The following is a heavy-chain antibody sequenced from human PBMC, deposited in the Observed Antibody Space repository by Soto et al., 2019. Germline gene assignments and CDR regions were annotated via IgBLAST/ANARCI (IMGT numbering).Heavy chain of an antibody. CDR3: ASLFSGSYYYYGMDV. J-gene: IGHJ6*02. V-gene: IGHV1-2*02. Sequence: ASVKVSCKASGYTFTGYYMHWVRQAPGQGLEWMGWIDPNSGGTNYAQKFQGRVTMTRDTSTSTVYMELSSLRSEDTAVYYCASLFSGSYYYYGMDVWGQGTTVTVSS. CDR1: GYTFTGYY. D-gene: IGHD5-12*01. CDR2: IDPNSGGT.